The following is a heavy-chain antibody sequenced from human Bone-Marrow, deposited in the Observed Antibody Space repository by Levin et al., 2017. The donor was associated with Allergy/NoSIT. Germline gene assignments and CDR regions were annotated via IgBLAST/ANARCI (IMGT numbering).Heavy chain of an antibody. CDR3: ARVALPRYCTSTSCSDSGYYFDY. Sequence: GGSLRLSCAASGFTFSSYDMHWVRQATGRGLEWVSAIGTAADSYYSGSVKGRFTVSRDNAKNSFYLQMNSLRAGDTAVYYCARVALPRYCTSTSCSDSGYYFDYWGQGTLVTVSA. D-gene: IGHD2-2*01. J-gene: IGHJ4*02. V-gene: IGHV3-13*04. CDR2: IGTAADS. CDR1: GFTFSSYD.